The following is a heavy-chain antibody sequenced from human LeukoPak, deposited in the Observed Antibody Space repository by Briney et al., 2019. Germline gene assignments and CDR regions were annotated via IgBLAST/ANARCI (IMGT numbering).Heavy chain of an antibody. V-gene: IGHV3-30*18. D-gene: IGHD1-26*01. Sequence: GRSLRLSCAASGFTFSSYGMHWVRQAPGKGLEWVAVISYDGSNKYYADSVKGRFTISRDNSKNTLYLQMNSLRAEDTAVYYCAKVRGSYYDYWGQGTLVTVSS. CDR1: GFTFSSYG. J-gene: IGHJ4*02. CDR2: ISYDGSNK. CDR3: AKVRGSYYDY.